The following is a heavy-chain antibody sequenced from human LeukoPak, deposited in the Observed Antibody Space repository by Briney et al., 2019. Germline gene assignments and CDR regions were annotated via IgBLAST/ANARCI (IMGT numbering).Heavy chain of an antibody. J-gene: IGHJ5*02. CDR3: ARDRTIFGSGPKQFDP. CDR1: GGSISSSSYY. CDR2: IYYSGST. Sequence: PSETLSLTCTVSGGSISSSSYYWGWIRQSPGKGLEWIGYIYYSGSTYYNPSLKSRVTISVDTSKNQFSLKLSSVTAADTAVYYCARDRTIFGSGPKQFDPWGQGTLVTVSS. V-gene: IGHV4-30-4*08. D-gene: IGHD3-3*01.